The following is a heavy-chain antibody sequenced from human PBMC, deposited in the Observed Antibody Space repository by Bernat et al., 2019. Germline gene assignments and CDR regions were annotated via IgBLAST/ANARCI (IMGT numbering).Heavy chain of an antibody. D-gene: IGHD6-19*01. V-gene: IGHV3-21*01. CDR2: ISSSSSYI. J-gene: IGHJ4*02. CDR3: ARDFSGWYYFDY. Sequence: EVQLVESGGGLVKPGGSLRLSCAASGFTFSSYSMNWVRQAPGKGLEWVSSISSSSSYIYYADSVKGRFTISRDNAKNSLYLQMNSLRAEDTAVYYCARDFSGWYYFDYWGQGTRVTVSS. CDR1: GFTFSSYS.